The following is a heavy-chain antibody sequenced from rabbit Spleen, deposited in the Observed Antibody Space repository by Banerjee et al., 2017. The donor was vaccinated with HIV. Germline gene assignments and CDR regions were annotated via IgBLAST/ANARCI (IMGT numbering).Heavy chain of an antibody. Sequence: QEQLVESGGGLVQPGGSLKLSCKASGFDFSHYGVSWVRQAPGKGLEWIGYIDPVFSSTHYASWVNGRFTISSHNAQNTLYLQLNSLTAADTATYFCARDAGTGDYIDVYFSLWGPGTLVTVS. CDR3: ARDAGTGDYIDVYFSL. J-gene: IGHJ4*01. CDR2: IDPVFSST. D-gene: IGHD8-1*01. V-gene: IGHV1S47*01. CDR1: GFDFSHYG.